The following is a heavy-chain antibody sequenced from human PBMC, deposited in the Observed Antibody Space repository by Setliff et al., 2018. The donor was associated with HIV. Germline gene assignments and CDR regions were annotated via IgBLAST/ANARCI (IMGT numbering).Heavy chain of an antibody. D-gene: IGHD3-3*01. CDR1: GGSISSYY. Sequence: SETLSLTCTVSGGSISSYYWSWIRQPPGKGLEWIGYIYTSGDTNYNPSLRSRLTMSIDTSSGQFSLRLTSVTAADAAVYYCARQVSIPGVAVTPLDYWGQGSLVTVSS. V-gene: IGHV4-59*08. CDR2: IYTSGDT. CDR3: ARQVSIPGVAVTPLDY. J-gene: IGHJ4*02.